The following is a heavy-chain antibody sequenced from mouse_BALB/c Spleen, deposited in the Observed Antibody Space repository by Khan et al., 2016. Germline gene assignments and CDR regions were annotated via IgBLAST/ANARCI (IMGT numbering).Heavy chain of an antibody. J-gene: IGHJ3*01. D-gene: IGHD4-1*01. CDR1: GYSFTGYY. CDR3: ASGINWDVAY. V-gene: IGHV1S34*01. Sequence: LVKTGASVKISCKAPGYSFTGYYMHWVKQSHGKSLEWIGYISCYNGANSYNQKFKGKAIFTVDTSYSTAYMQFNSLTSEDSAVNYCASGINWDVAYWGQGTLVTVSA. CDR2: ISCYNGAN.